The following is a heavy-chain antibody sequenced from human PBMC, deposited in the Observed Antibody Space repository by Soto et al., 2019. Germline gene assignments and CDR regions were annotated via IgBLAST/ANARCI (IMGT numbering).Heavy chain of an antibody. J-gene: IGHJ3*02. CDR2: IWYDGSNK. Sequence: GGSLRLSCAASGFTFSSYGMHWVRQAPGKGLEWVAVIWYDGSNKYYADSVKGRFTISRDNSKNTLYLQMNSLRAEDTAVYYCARDRNYYAGYGGAFDIWGQGTMVTVSS. CDR1: GFTFSSYG. V-gene: IGHV3-33*01. D-gene: IGHD3-10*01. CDR3: ARDRNYYAGYGGAFDI.